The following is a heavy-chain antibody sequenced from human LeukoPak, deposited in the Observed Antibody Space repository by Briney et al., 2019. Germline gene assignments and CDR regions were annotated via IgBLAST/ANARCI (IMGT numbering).Heavy chain of an antibody. J-gene: IGHJ6*04. Sequence: GGSLRLSCAASGFTFSSYAMHWVHQAPGKGLEWVAVISYDGSNKYYADSVKGRFTISRDNSKNTLYLQMNGLRAEDTAVYYCAREVKRSSGCMDVWGKGTTVTVSS. D-gene: IGHD6-19*01. CDR3: AREVKRSSGCMDV. V-gene: IGHV3-30*04. CDR1: GFTFSSYA. CDR2: ISYDGSNK.